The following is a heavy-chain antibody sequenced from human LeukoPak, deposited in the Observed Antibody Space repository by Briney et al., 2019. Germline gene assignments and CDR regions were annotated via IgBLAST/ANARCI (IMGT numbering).Heavy chain of an antibody. CDR1: GFTFSSYS. D-gene: IGHD5/OR15-5a*01. Sequence: GGSLRLSCAASGFTFSSYSMNWVRQAPGKGLEWVSHISSSNNTKYYADSVKGRFTISRDNAKNSLYLQMNSLRAEDTAVYYCARDTSTSNYYYYYGMDVWGQGTTVTVSS. CDR3: ARDTSTSNYYYYYGMDV. V-gene: IGHV3-48*01. J-gene: IGHJ6*02. CDR2: ISSSNNTK.